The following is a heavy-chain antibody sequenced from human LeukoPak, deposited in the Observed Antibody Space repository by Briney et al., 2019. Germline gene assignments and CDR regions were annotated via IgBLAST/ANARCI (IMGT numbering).Heavy chain of an antibody. J-gene: IGHJ4*02. CDR1: GDSISGFY. V-gene: IGHV4-59*08. CDR2: IHYSGNS. CDR3: VLASNSNRFDF. D-gene: IGHD1-14*01. Sequence: SETLSLTCSVSGDSISGFYWNWIRQSPGKGLEWIGNIHYSGNSNYNPSLKSRVTISIDTSRKQFFLKLSSVTAADTAVYYCVLASNSNRFDFWGQGTQVTVSS.